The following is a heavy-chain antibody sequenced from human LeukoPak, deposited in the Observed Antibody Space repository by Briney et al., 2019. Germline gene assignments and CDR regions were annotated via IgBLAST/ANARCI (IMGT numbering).Heavy chain of an antibody. D-gene: IGHD2-2*01. CDR3: AREGHCSTTSCALDAIEI. J-gene: IGHJ3*02. CDR2: ISWDGGST. CDR1: GFTFDDYA. Sequence: GGSLRLSCAASGFTFDDYAMHWVRQAPGKGLEWVSLISWDGGSTYYADSVKGRFTISRDNAKNSLSLQMNSLRAEDTAVYYCAREGHCSTTSCALDAIEIWGQGTLVAVSS. V-gene: IGHV3-43D*03.